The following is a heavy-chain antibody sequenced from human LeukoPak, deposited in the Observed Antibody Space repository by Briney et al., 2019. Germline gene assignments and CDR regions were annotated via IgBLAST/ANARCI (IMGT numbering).Heavy chain of an antibody. D-gene: IGHD6-13*01. CDR1: GFTFTSSA. V-gene: IGHV1-58*01. CDR3: ARDRRIAAAGTRGSWFDP. CDR2: IVVGSGNT. J-gene: IGHJ5*02. Sequence: EASVKVSCKASGFTFTSSAVQWVRQARGQRLEWIGWIVVGSGNTNYAQKFQERVTITRDMSTSTAYMELSRLRSDDTAVYYCARDRRIAAAGTRGSWFDPWGQGTLVTVSS.